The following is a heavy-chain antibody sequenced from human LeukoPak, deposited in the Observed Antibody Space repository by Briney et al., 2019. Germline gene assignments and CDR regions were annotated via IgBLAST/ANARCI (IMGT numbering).Heavy chain of an antibody. V-gene: IGHV3-48*04. CDR2: ISSASGSI. J-gene: IGHJ4*02. Sequence: GGSLRLSCAASGFTFSSYSMNWVRQAPGKGLEWVSYISSASGSIYYADSVKGRFTISRDNSKNSLYLQMNSLRAEDTAVYYCARLPAYCSSTSCYYDYWGQGTLVTVSS. CDR1: GFTFSSYS. CDR3: ARLPAYCSSTSCYYDY. D-gene: IGHD2-2*01.